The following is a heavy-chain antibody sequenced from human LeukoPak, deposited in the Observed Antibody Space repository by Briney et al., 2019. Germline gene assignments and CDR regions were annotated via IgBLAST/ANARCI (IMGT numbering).Heavy chain of an antibody. CDR1: GGSISGYY. CDR2: IYYSAST. CDR3: ARGRGYSYGYSFDY. J-gene: IGHJ4*02. D-gene: IGHD5-18*01. V-gene: IGHV4-59*01. Sequence: SETLSLTCTVSGGSISGYYWSWIRQPPGKGVEWIGHIYYSASTNYNPSLKSRVTISVDTSKNQFSLRLSSVTAADTAMYYCARGRGYSYGYSFDYWGQGTLVTVSS.